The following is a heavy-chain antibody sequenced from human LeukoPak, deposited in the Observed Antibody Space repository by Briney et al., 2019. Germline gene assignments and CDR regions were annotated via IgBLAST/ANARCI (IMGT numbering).Heavy chain of an antibody. CDR3: ARGLTTGVYYMDV. CDR2: IGTAGDT. V-gene: IGHV3-13*01. J-gene: IGHJ6*03. D-gene: IGHD2/OR15-2a*01. CDR1: GFTFSTYA. Sequence: GGSLRLSCAASGFTFSTYAMSWVRRTPGKGLEWVSAIGTAGDTYYPGSVKGRFTISRENAKNSLYLQMNSLRAGDTAVYYCARGLTTGVYYMDVWGKGTTVTVSS.